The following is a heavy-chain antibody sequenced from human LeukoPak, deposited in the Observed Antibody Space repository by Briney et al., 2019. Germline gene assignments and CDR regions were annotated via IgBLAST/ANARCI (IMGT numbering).Heavy chain of an antibody. Sequence: GRSLRLSCAASGFTFSSYGMHWVRQAPGKGLEWVAVISYDGSKKYYADSVKGRFTISRDNSKNTLYLQMNSLRAEDTAVYYCAKSGYNRFDYWGQGTLVTVSS. D-gene: IGHD5-24*01. J-gene: IGHJ4*02. CDR1: GFTFSSYG. CDR2: ISYDGSKK. V-gene: IGHV3-30*18. CDR3: AKSGYNRFDY.